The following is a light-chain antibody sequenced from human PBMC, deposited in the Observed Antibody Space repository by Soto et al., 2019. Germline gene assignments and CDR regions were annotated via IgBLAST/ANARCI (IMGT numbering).Light chain of an antibody. Sequence: QSALAQRSALSGSSGQSMTISCTGRSSDIGAYDYVSWYQQRPVKAPKLMIFDVTNRPSGVSDRFSGSKSGNTASLTISGLQTEDEADYYCSSYTSSSTPYVFGTGTKVTVL. CDR2: DVT. CDR1: SSDIGAYDY. CDR3: SSYTSSSTPYV. V-gene: IGLV2-14*01. J-gene: IGLJ1*01.